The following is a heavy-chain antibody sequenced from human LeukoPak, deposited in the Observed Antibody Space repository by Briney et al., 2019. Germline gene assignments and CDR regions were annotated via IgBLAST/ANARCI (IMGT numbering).Heavy chain of an antibody. CDR1: GYTLTELS. Sequence: EASVKVCCKVSGYTLTELSMHWVRQAPGKGLEWMGGFDPEDGETIYAQKFQGRVTMTEDTSTDTAYMELSSLRSEDTAVYYCATDLEAVAGSSDYWGQGTLVTVSS. CDR3: ATDLEAVAGSSDY. D-gene: IGHD6-19*01. CDR2: FDPEDGET. J-gene: IGHJ4*02. V-gene: IGHV1-24*01.